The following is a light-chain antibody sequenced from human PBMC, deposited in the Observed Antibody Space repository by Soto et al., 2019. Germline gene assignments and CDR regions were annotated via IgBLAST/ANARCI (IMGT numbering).Light chain of an antibody. CDR1: SSNIKTNG. V-gene: IGLV1-44*01. CDR3: STWDDSLNGLI. Sequence: QSVLAQPPSASGIPGQTVTISCSGGSSNIKTNGVSWYQQVRGAAPKLLIYSNSQRPSGAPDRFSGSKSGTSASLAISGLQSEDEATYHCSTWDDSLNGLIFGGGTQLTVL. J-gene: IGLJ2*01. CDR2: SNS.